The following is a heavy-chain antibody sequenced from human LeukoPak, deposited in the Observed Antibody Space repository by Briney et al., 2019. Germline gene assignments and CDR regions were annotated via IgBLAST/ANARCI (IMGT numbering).Heavy chain of an antibody. CDR1: GFTFSSYW. J-gene: IGHJ3*02. D-gene: IGHD3-10*01. CDR3: ARDLWFGELWRDDAFDI. Sequence: GGSLRLSCAASGFTFSSYWMSWVRQAPGKGLEWVAKIKQGGSETYYVDSVKGRFTISRDNAKNSLYLQMNSLRAEDTAVYYCARDLWFGELWRDDAFDIWGQGTMVTVSS. CDR2: IKQGGSET. V-gene: IGHV3-7*01.